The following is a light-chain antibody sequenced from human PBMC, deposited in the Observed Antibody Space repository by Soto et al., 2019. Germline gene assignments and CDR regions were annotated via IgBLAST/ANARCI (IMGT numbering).Light chain of an antibody. V-gene: IGLV2-8*01. CDR2: EVT. CDR3: CSSARSHTV. Sequence: QSALTQPPSASGSPGQSVTVSCTGTSSDVGGYNSVSWYQQHPGKAPKLMIYEVTKRPSGVPDRFSGSKSGNTASLTVSGLQAEDDADSYSCSSARSHTVFGGGTKLTVL. J-gene: IGLJ2*01. CDR1: SSDVGGYNS.